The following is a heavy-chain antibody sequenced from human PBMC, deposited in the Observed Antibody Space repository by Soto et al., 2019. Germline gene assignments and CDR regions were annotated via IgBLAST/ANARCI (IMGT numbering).Heavy chain of an antibody. CDR2: IIPIFGTA. CDR3: ARDISDYEGYHYGMDV. Sequence: SVKVSCKASGGTFSSYAISWVRQAPGQGLEWMGGIIPIFGTANYAQKFQGRVTITADESTSTAYMELSSLRSEDTAVYYCARDISDYEGYHYGMDVWGQGTTVTVSS. J-gene: IGHJ6*02. CDR1: GGTFSSYA. D-gene: IGHD5-12*01. V-gene: IGHV1-69*13.